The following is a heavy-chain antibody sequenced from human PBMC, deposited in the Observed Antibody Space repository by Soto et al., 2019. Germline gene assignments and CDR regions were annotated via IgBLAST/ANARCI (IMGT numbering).Heavy chain of an antibody. V-gene: IGHV1-8*01. CDR2: VNPNNGDT. J-gene: IGHJ4*02. CDR3: AKVSRKGSAIDFDY. Sequence: QVQLVQSGAELKEPGASVKVSRKASGYTFSNYDMNWVRQATGQGPEWIGWVNPNNGDTGYAQKFQGRVTLTTDISTTTAYMELTSLRSEDTAIYYCAKVSRKGSAIDFDYWGQGTLITVSS. CDR1: GYTFSNYD. D-gene: IGHD3-10*01.